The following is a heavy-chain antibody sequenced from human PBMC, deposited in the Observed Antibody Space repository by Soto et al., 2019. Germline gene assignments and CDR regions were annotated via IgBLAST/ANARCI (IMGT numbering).Heavy chain of an antibody. CDR3: ARSDHYYYDSSGYWDY. J-gene: IGHJ4*02. CDR1: GDSITSNSYF. V-gene: IGHV4-39*07. D-gene: IGHD3-22*01. CDR2: IYYSGST. Sequence: ETLSLTCTVSGDSITSNSYFWAWIRQPPGKGLEWIGSIYYSGSTNYNPSLKSRLTISVDTSKNQFSLKLSSVTAADTAVYYCARSDHYYYDSSGYWDYWGQGTLVTVSS.